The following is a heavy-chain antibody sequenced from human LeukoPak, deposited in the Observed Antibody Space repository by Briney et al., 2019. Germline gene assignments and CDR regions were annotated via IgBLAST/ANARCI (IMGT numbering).Heavy chain of an antibody. D-gene: IGHD6-19*01. CDR1: GGTFSSYA. CDR3: ARDSAVAGTRWFDP. V-gene: IGHV1-69*05. J-gene: IGHJ5*02. CDR2: IIPIFGTA. Sequence: VKVSCKASGGTFSSYAISWVRQAPGQGLEWMGGIIPIFGTANYAQKLQGRVTMTTDTSTSTAYMELRSLRSDDTAVYYCARDSAVAGTRWFDPWGQGTLVTVSS.